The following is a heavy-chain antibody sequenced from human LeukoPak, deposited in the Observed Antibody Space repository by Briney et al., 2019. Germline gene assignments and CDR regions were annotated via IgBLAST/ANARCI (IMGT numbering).Heavy chain of an antibody. D-gene: IGHD3-16*01. CDR2: IYYSGST. V-gene: IGHV4-39*01. CDR3: ARLWRTSYYFDY. CDR1: GGSISSSSYY. J-gene: IGHJ4*02. Sequence: SETLSLTCTVSGGSISSSSYYWGWIRQPPGKGLEWIGSIYYSGSTYYNPSLKSRVTISVDTSKNQFSLKLSSVTAADTAVYYCARLWRTSYYFDYWGQGTLVTVSS.